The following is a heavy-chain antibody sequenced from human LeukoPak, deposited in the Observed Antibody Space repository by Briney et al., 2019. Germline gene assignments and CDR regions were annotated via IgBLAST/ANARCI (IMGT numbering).Heavy chain of an antibody. J-gene: IGHJ6*03. CDR2: INHSGST. V-gene: IGHV4-34*01. Sequence: EPSETLSLTCTVSGGSISSYYWSWIRQPPGKGLEWIGEINHSGSTNYNPSLKSRVTISVDTSKNQFSLKLSSVTAADTAVYYYARAARGLDSSGYYPYYYYYYYMDVWGKGTTVTVSS. CDR1: GGSISSYY. D-gene: IGHD3-22*01. CDR3: ARAARGLDSSGYYPYYYYYYYMDV.